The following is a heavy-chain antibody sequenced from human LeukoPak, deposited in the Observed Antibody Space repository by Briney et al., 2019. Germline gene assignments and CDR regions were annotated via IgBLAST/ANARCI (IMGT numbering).Heavy chain of an antibody. V-gene: IGHV3-30*18. CDR1: GFTFSSYG. D-gene: IGHD3-22*01. J-gene: IGHJ5*02. Sequence: GGSLRLSCAASGFTFSSYGMHWGRQAPGKGLEWVAVISYDGSNKYYADSVKGRFTISRDNSKNTLYLQMNSLRAEDTAVYYCAKEQYYYDSSGYYDNWFDPWGQGTLVTVSS. CDR3: AKEQYYYDSSGYYDNWFDP. CDR2: ISYDGSNK.